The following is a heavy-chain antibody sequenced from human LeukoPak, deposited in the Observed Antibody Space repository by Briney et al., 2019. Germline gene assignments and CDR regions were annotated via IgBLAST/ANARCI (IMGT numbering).Heavy chain of an antibody. V-gene: IGHV3-48*03. Sequence: PGGSLRLSCAASGLTFSSYEMNWVRQAPGKGLEWVSYISSSGSTIYYADSVKGRFTISRDNAKNSLYLQMNSLRAEDTAVYYCARGYSSSWYRYYYYHGMDVWGQGTTVTVSS. CDR3: ARGYSSSWYRYYYYHGMDV. CDR2: ISSSGSTI. J-gene: IGHJ6*02. CDR1: GLTFSSYE. D-gene: IGHD6-13*01.